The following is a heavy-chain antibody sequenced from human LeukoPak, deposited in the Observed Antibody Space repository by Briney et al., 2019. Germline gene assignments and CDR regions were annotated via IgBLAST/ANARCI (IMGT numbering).Heavy chain of an antibody. CDR1: GGSISSSSYY. CDR3: ARDRGSTSCYNQCDHDAFDI. Sequence: SETLSLTCTVSGGSISSSSYYWGWIRQPPGKGLEWIGSIYYSGSTYYNPSLKSRVTISVDTSKNQFSLKLSSVTAADTAVYYCARDRGSTSCYNQCDHDAFDIWGQGTMVTVSS. D-gene: IGHD2-2*02. J-gene: IGHJ3*02. V-gene: IGHV4-39*07. CDR2: IYYSGST.